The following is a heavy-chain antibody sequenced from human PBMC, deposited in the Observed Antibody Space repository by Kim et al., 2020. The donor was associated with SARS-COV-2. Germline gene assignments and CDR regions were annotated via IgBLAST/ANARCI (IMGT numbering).Heavy chain of an antibody. CDR3: AKDQWYYDILTGYYPLYGKTCYYYGMGL. J-gene: IGHJ6*02. CDR2: ISYDGSNT. CDR1: GFTFSSYG. D-gene: IGHD3-9*01. V-gene: IGHV3-30*18. Sequence: GGSLRLSCAASGFTFSSYGMHWVRQAPGKGLEWVSGISYDGSNTYYADSVKGRFTISRDNSKNTLYLQMNSLRAEDTAVYYCAKDQWYYDILTGYYPLYGKTCYYYGMGLWRQGTTVPVS.